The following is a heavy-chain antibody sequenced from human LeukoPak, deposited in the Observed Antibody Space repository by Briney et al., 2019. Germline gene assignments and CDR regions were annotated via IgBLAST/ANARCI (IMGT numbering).Heavy chain of an antibody. Sequence: SETLSLTCDVSGGSVSDNHWSWIRLAAGKGLEWMGRIHSSGRTSYNPSLKSRVTLSIDTSKNEFALKLSSMTAADTAVYYCAREARRYCTSTTCYMDFFFDYWGQGTLVTVSS. CDR2: IHSSGRT. CDR3: AREARRYCTSTTCYMDFFFDY. D-gene: IGHD2-2*02. J-gene: IGHJ4*02. CDR1: GGSVSDNH. V-gene: IGHV4-4*07.